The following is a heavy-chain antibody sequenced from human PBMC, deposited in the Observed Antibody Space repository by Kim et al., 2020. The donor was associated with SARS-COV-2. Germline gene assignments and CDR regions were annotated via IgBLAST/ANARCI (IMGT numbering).Heavy chain of an antibody. CDR1: GGSISSSSYY. D-gene: IGHD3-22*01. Sequence: SETLSLTCTVSGGSISSSSYYWGWIRQPPGKGLEWIGSIYYSGSTYYNPSLKSRVTISVDTSKNQFSLKRSSVTAADTAVYYCARDRRYYYDSSGYYDYWGQGTLVTVSS. CDR3: ARDRRYYYDSSGYYDY. V-gene: IGHV4-39*07. CDR2: IYYSGST. J-gene: IGHJ4*02.